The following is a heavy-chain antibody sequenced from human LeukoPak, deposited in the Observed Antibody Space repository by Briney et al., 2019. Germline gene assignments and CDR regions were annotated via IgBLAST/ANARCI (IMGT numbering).Heavy chain of an antibody. CDR1: GGSISSGDYY. J-gene: IGHJ5*02. CDR2: MYYSGST. D-gene: IGHD3-22*01. CDR3: ARPYYYDSRIDH. V-gene: IGHV4-30-4*01. Sequence: SETLSLTCTVSGGSISSGDYYWSWIRQPPGKGLEWIAYMYYSGSTYYNPSLKSRVTMSADTSKNQLSLKLSSVTAADTAVCYCARPYYYDSRIDHWGQGILVTVSS.